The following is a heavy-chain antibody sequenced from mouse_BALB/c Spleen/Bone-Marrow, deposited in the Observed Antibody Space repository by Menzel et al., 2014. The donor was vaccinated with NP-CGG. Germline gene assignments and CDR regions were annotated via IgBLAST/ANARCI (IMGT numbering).Heavy chain of an antibody. V-gene: IGHV14-3*02. Sequence: VQLQQSGAELVKPGASVKLSCTASGFNVKDTYMHWVKQRPEQGLEWIGRIDPANGNTKYDPKFQGKATITADTSSNTAXLQLSSLTSEDTAVYYCAPXXXXXXXXAXWGQGTLVTXSA. J-gene: IGHJ3*01. CDR1: GFNVKDTY. CDR3: APXXXXXXXXAX. CDR2: IDPANGNT.